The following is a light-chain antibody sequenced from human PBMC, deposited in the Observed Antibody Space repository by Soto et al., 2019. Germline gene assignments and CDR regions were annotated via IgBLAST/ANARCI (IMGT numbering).Light chain of an antibody. J-gene: IGLJ1*01. CDR2: EVT. Sequence: QSVLTQPASVSGSPGQSITISCTGTSSDIGGYNYVSWYQQHPGKAPKLMIYEVTNRPSGVSNRFSGSKSGNTTSLTISGLQAEDEADYYCSSYRSSTTPYGFXTGTKLTVL. CDR3: SSYRSSTTPYG. V-gene: IGLV2-14*01. CDR1: SSDIGGYNY.